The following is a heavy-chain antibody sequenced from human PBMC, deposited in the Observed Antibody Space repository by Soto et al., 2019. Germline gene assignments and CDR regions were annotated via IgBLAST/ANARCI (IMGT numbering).Heavy chain of an antibody. V-gene: IGHV1-18*01. Sequence: QVQLVQSGAEVKKPGASVKVSCKASGYTFTSYGISWVRQAPGQGLEWMGWISAYNGNTNYAQKLQGRVTMTTDTSTSTAYMELRSLRSDDTAVYYCARRESEGRAVAGPDYYYGMDVWGQGTTVTVSS. CDR2: ISAYNGNT. D-gene: IGHD6-19*01. CDR3: ARRESEGRAVAGPDYYYGMDV. CDR1: GYTFTSYG. J-gene: IGHJ6*02.